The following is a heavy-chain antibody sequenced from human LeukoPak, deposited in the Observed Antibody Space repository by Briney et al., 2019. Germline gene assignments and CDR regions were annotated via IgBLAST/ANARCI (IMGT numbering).Heavy chain of an antibody. J-gene: IGHJ4*02. CDR3: AREYGRDFDY. CDR2: VSSSGSII. V-gene: IGHV3-11*04. CDR1: GFTFSDYY. Sequence: GGSLRLSCVASGFTFSDYYMNWIRQAPGKGLEWISHVSSSGSIIYHADSVKGRFTISRDNAKNSLYLQMNSLRAEDTAVYYCAREYGRDFDYWGQGTLDTVSS. D-gene: IGHD3-3*01.